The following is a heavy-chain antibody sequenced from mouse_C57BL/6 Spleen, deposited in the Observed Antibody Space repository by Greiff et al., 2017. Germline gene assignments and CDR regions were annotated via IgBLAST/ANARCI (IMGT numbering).Heavy chain of an antibody. CDR1: GYTFTSYG. J-gene: IGHJ4*01. D-gene: IGHD3-2*02. CDR2: IYPRSGNT. CDR3: ARRTTAQATSYAMDY. Sequence: QVQLQQSGAELARPGASVTLSCKASGYTFTSYGISWVKQRTGQGLEWIGEIYPRSGNTYYNEKFKGKATLTADKSSSTAYMELRSLTSEDSAVYFCARRTTAQATSYAMDYWGQGTSVTVSS. V-gene: IGHV1-81*01.